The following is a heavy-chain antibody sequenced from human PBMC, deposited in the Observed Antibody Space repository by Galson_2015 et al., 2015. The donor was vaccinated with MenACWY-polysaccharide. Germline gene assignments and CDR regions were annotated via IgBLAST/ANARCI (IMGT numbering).Heavy chain of an antibody. CDR3: ARDPRNFGRDP. J-gene: IGHJ5*02. D-gene: IGHD3-10*01. Sequence: SLRLSCAASGFTFSDYYMSWIRQTPGKGLEWVSCISGSGGSISYADSVKGRFTISRDNAKNSLYLQINSLRAEDTAVYYCARDPRNFGRDPWGQGTLVTVSS. CDR2: ISGSGGSI. CDR1: GFTFSDYY. V-gene: IGHV3-11*01.